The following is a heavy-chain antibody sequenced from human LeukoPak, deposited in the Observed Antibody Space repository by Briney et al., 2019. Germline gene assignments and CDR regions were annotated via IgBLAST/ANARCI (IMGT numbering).Heavy chain of an antibody. CDR3: AKESRLGGASGSHHFDY. CDR1: GAPVNFYY. J-gene: IGHJ4*02. Sequence: TSETLSLTCTVSGAPVNFYYLSWIRHSAEKGLEGIGRIYTRGNTNYNPSLKSRVTLSVDTSRNQFSLMLSSVPAADTAVYYCAKESRLGGASGSHHFDYWGQGVLVTVSS. CDR2: IYTRGNT. V-gene: IGHV4-4*07. D-gene: IGHD3-10*01.